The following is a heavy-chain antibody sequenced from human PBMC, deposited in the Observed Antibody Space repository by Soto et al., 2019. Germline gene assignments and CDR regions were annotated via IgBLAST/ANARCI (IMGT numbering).Heavy chain of an antibody. CDR2: ISTSGSYI. J-gene: IGHJ3*02. D-gene: IGHD4-17*01. V-gene: IGHV3-21*06. CDR1: GFSFSSYN. CDR3: ATIGDRDGFDI. Sequence: EVQLVESGGGLVKPEESLRLSCAASGFSFSSYNMKWVRQAPGKGLEWVSSISTSGSYIFYAGSVRGRFTIFRDDAKNSLHLQMNSLRVEETAVYYCATIGDRDGFDIWGQGTTVIVSS.